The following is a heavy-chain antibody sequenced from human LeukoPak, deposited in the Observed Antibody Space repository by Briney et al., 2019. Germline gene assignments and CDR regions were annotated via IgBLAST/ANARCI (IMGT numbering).Heavy chain of an antibody. V-gene: IGHV1-18*01. Sequence: ASVKVSCKASGYTFTSYGISWVRQATGQGLEWMGWISAYNGNTNYAQKLQGRVTMTTDTSTSTAYMELRSLRSDDTAVYYCAREKRYCSSTSCSMGYYYYYGMDVWGQGTTVTVSS. D-gene: IGHD2-2*01. CDR2: ISAYNGNT. J-gene: IGHJ6*02. CDR3: AREKRYCSSTSCSMGYYYYYGMDV. CDR1: GYTFTSYG.